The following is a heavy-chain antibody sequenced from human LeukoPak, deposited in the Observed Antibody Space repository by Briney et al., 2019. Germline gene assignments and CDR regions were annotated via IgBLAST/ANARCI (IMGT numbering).Heavy chain of an antibody. CDR1: GGSISSTNW. J-gene: IGHJ4*02. CDR3: AREGGPYRPLDY. V-gene: IGHV4-4*02. CDR2: VHLSGRT. Sequence: PSQTLSLTCGVSGGSISSTNWWTWVRQPPGEGLEWIGEVHLSGRTNYNPSLESRVTMSVDMSENHISLKLTSVTAADTAVYYCAREGGPYRPLDYSGQGTLVTVSS.